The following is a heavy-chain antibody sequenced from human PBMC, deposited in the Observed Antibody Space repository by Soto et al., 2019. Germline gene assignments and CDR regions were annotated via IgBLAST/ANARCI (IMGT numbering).Heavy chain of an antibody. J-gene: IGHJ4*02. CDR2: IYYSGST. D-gene: IGHD1-26*01. V-gene: IGHV4-30-4*01. CDR3: ARDSGSYYLDY. CDR1: GGSISSGDYY. Sequence: SETLSLTCTVSGGSISSGDYYWSWIRQPPGKGLEWIGYIYYSGSTYYNPSLKSRVTISVDTSKNQFSLKLSSVTAADTAVYYCARDSGSYYLDYWGQGTLVTVSS.